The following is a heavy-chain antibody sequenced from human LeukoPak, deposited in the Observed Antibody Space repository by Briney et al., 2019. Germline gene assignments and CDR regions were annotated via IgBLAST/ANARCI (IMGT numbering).Heavy chain of an antibody. CDR2: ISGSGGST. D-gene: IGHD6-13*01. V-gene: IGHV3-23*01. CDR3: AKSEGNIAAAEFDY. CDR1: GFTFTNYA. J-gene: IGHJ4*02. Sequence: GGSLRLSCAASGFTFTNYAMTWVRQAPGKGLEWVSAISGSGGSTYYADSVKGRFTISRDNSKNTLYLQMNSLRAEDTAVYYCAKSEGNIAAAEFDYWGQGTLVTVSS.